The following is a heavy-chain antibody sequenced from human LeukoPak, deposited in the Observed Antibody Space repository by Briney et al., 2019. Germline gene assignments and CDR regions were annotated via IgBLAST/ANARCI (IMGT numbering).Heavy chain of an antibody. Sequence: PESLSLTCAVYGGSLSGYYWSWIRQPPGKGLEWIGEIHHSKTTNYKPSLESRVTISVDTTTNEFSLKRSSGTAADTAVYYCARSIGYWSGGSCYSESWGQGTLVTVSS. V-gene: IGHV4-34*01. CDR2: IHHSKTT. D-gene: IGHD2-15*01. CDR1: GGSLSGYY. J-gene: IGHJ5*02. CDR3: ARSIGYWSGGSCYSES.